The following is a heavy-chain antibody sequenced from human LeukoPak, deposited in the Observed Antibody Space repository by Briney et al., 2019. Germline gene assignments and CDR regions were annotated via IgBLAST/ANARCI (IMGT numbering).Heavy chain of an antibody. CDR2: ISSSSSYI. CDR3: ARNGYNWGAFDI. D-gene: IGHD5-24*01. J-gene: IGHJ3*02. Sequence: GGSLRLSCAASGFTFSSYSMNWVRQAPGKGLEWVSSISSSSSYIYYADSVKGRFTISRDNAKNSLYPQMNSLRAEDTAVYYCARNGYNWGAFDIWGQGTMVTVSS. CDR1: GFTFSSYS. V-gene: IGHV3-21*01.